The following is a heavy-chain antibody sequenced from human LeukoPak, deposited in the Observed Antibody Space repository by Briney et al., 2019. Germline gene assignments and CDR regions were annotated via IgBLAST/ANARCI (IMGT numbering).Heavy chain of an antibody. D-gene: IGHD3-22*01. CDR2: IYTSGST. J-gene: IGHJ2*01. CDR1: GXSISSYY. CDR3: ARVGSYYYDSSGYWYFDL. V-gene: IGHV4-4*07. Sequence: SETLSLTCTVSGXSISSYYGSWIRQPAGKGLEWIGRIYTSGSTNYNPSLKSRVTMSVDTSKNQFSLKLSSVTAADTAVYYCARVGSYYYDSSGYWYFDLWGRGTLVTVSS.